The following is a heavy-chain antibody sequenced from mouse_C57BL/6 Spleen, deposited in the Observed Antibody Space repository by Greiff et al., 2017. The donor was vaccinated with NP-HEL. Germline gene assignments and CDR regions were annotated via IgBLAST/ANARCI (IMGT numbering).Heavy chain of an antibody. J-gene: IGHJ3*01. D-gene: IGHD2-5*01. CDR3: ASDVSYSNCGGLAY. V-gene: IGHV5-4*01. Sequence: EVQRVESGGGLVKPGGSLKLSCAASGFTFSSYAMSWVRQTPEKRLEWVATISDGGSYTYYPDNVTGRFTISRDNAKNNLYLQMSHLKSEDTAMYYCASDVSYSNCGGLAYWGQGTLVTVSA. CDR2: ISDGGSYT. CDR1: GFTFSSYA.